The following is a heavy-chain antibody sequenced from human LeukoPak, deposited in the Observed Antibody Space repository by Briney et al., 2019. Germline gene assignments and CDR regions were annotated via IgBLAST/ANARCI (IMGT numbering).Heavy chain of an antibody. CDR1: GYSFTSYW. D-gene: IGHD3-10*01. J-gene: IGHJ4*02. V-gene: IGHV5-51*01. Sequence: GGSLQISCKGSGYSFTSYWIGWVRQLPGKGLEWMGIIYPGDSDTRYSPSFQGQVTISADKSISTAYLQWSSLKASDTAMSYCARYNYYGSGSYYKDPPYYFDYWGQGTLVTVSS. CDR3: ARYNYYGSGSYYKDPPYYFDY. CDR2: IYPGDSDT.